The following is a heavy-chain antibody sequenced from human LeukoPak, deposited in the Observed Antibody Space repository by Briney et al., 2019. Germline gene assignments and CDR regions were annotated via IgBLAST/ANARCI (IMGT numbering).Heavy chain of an antibody. V-gene: IGHV4-59*08. CDR2: TSYSGST. J-gene: IGHJ6*02. CDR1: GGSISNSY. D-gene: IGHD1-26*01. CDR3: ARTVSADYYGMDV. Sequence: SETLSLTCTVSGGSISNSYWSWVRQPPGKGLEWIGYTSYSGSTNYNPSLKSRVTMSVDTSTDQFSLRLISVTAADTAVYYCARTVSADYYGMDVWGQGTTVTVSS.